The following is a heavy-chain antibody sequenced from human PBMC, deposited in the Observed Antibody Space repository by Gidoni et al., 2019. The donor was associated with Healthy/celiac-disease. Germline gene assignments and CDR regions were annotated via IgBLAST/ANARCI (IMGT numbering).Heavy chain of an antibody. CDR3: ARDLGWWDIVVVPAAIGWFDP. CDR1: GYTFTSYG. Sequence: QVQLVQSGAEVKKPGASVKVSCKASGYTFTSYGISWVRQAPGQGLEWMGWISAYNGNTNYAQKLQGRVTMTTDTSTSTAYMELRSLRSDDTAVYYCARDLGWWDIVVVPAAIGWFDPWGQGTLVTVSS. V-gene: IGHV1-18*01. J-gene: IGHJ5*02. CDR2: ISAYNGNT. D-gene: IGHD2-2*02.